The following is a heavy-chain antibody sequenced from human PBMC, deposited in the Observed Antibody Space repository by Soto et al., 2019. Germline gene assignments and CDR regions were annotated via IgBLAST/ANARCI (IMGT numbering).Heavy chain of an antibody. V-gene: IGHV4-30-2*01. CDR2: IYHSGST. Sequence: QLPLQESGSGLVKPSQTLSLTCAVSGGSISSGGYSWSWIRQPPGKGLEWIGYIYHSGSTYYNPSLKSRVTISVDRSKTQFSLKLDSVTAADTAVYYCARGMTTVTTLDYWGQGTLVTVSS. J-gene: IGHJ4*02. CDR3: ARGMTTVTTLDY. D-gene: IGHD4-17*01. CDR1: GGSISSGGYS.